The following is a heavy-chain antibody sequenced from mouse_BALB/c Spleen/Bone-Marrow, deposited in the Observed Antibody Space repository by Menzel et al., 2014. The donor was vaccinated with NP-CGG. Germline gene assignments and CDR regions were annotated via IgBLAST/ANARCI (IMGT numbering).Heavy chain of an antibody. CDR2: IDPANGNT. D-gene: IGHD1-1*01. CDR3: ALYYYGSSGFAY. Sequence: VQLQQSGAELVKPGASVKLSCTASGFNIKDTYMHWVEQRPEQGLEWIGRIDPANGNTKYDPKFQGKATITADTSSNTAYLQLSSLTSEDTAVYYCALYYYGSSGFAYWGQGTLVTVSA. J-gene: IGHJ3*01. CDR1: GFNIKDTY. V-gene: IGHV14-3*02.